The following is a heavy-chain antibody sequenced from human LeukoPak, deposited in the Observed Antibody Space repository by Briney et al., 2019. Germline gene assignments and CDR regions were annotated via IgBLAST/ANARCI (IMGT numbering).Heavy chain of an antibody. CDR3: AREPAVCSSTSCIPGWFDP. V-gene: IGHV4-4*07. CDR2: IYTSGST. Sequence: PSETLSLTCTVSGGSISNYYWSWIWQPAGKGLEWIGRIYTSGSTSYNASLKSRVAMSVDTSKNQFSLKLSSVTAADTAVYYCAREPAVCSSTSCIPGWFDPWGQGTLVTVSS. CDR1: GGSISNYY. J-gene: IGHJ5*02. D-gene: IGHD2-2*01.